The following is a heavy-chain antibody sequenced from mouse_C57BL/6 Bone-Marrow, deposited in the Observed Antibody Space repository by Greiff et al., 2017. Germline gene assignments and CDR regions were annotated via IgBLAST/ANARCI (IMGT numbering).Heavy chain of an antibody. Sequence: SGAELVRPGASVKLSCTASGFNIKDDYMHWVKQRPEQGLEWIGWIDPENGDTEYASKFQGKATITADTSSNTAYLQLSSLTSEDTAVYYCTTSNWDDYWGQGTTLTVSS. V-gene: IGHV14-4*01. CDR2: IDPENGDT. J-gene: IGHJ2*01. CDR3: TTSNWDDY. D-gene: IGHD4-1*01. CDR1: GFNIKDDY.